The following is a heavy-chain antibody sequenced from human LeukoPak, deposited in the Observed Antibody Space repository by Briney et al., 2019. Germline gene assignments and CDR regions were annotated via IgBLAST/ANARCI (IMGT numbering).Heavy chain of an antibody. CDR3: AKSGSYEYYFDY. CDR2: INPSGGST. D-gene: IGHD1-26*01. Sequence: ASVKVSCKASGYTFTDYYMHWVRQAPGQGLEWMGIINPSGGSTSYAQKFQGRVTMTRDTSTSTVYMELSSLRSENTAVYYCAKSGSYEYYFDYWGQGTLVTVSS. V-gene: IGHV1-46*01. CDR1: GYTFTDYY. J-gene: IGHJ4*02.